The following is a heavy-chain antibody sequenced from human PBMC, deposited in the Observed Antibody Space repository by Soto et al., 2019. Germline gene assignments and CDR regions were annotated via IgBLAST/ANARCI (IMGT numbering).Heavy chain of an antibody. Sequence: EVQLVESGGGLVQPGESLTLSCVASRLSLTDVWMSWVRQAPGKGLEWVGRIKSKIDGGSIGYGASVKGRFTISRDESKNTLYLQMNSLKTEDTGLYYCTTVRGEGSGYADTWGRGALVIVSS. D-gene: IGHD3-22*01. J-gene: IGHJ4*02. V-gene: IGHV3-15*01. CDR1: RLSLTDVW. CDR3: TTVRGEGSGYADT. CDR2: IKSKIDGGSI.